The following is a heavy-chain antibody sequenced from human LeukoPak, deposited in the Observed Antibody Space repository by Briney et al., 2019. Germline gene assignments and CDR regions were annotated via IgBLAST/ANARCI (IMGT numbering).Heavy chain of an antibody. J-gene: IGHJ5*02. CDR3: ATGRAFVVVPAAIRSGWFDP. CDR2: IYYSGST. V-gene: IGHV4-31*03. CDR1: GGSISSGGYY. Sequence: SQTLSLTCTVSGGSISSGGYYWSWIRQHPGKGLEWIGYIYYSGSTYYNPSLKSRVTISVDTSKNQFSLKLSSVTAADTAVYYCATGRAFVVVPAAIRSGWFDPWGQETLVTVSS. D-gene: IGHD2-2*02.